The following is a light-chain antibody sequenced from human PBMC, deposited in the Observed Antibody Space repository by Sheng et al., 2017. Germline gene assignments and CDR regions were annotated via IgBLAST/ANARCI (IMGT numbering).Light chain of an antibody. J-gene: IGKJ1*01. CDR2: GAS. Sequence: EIVLTQSPGTLSLSPGERATLSCRASQSVSSSSLAWYQQKPGQAPRLLIYGASIRATGVPDNFSGSGSGTDFTLTISRLEPEDSAVFYCQQYHTSPPTFGHGTKLETK. V-gene: IGKV3-20*01. CDR3: QQYHTSPPT. CDR1: QSVSSSS.